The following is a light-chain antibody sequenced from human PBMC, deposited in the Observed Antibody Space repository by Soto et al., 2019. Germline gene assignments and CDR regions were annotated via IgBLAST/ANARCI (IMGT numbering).Light chain of an antibody. J-gene: IGKJ1*01. V-gene: IGKV3-11*01. CDR2: GAS. CDR1: QSVSSY. CDR3: QHYNSYSEA. Sequence: IVLTQSAATLSLSPGERATLSCRASQSVSSYLAWYQHKPGQAPRLLIFGASNRATGIPDRFSGSGSGTDFTLTISRLEPEDFATYYCQHYNSYSEAFGQGTKVDIK.